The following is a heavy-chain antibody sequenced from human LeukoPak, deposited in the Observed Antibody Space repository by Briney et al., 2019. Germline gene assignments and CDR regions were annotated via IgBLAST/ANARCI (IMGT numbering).Heavy chain of an antibody. V-gene: IGHV3-21*01. Sequence: PGGSLRLSCAASGFTFSSYSMNWVSQAQGKGLEWVSSISSSSSYIYYADSVKGRFTISRDNAKNSLYLQMNSLRAEDTAVYYCAREEQWALDYWGQGTLVTVSS. D-gene: IGHD6-19*01. CDR1: GFTFSSYS. CDR2: ISSSSSYI. J-gene: IGHJ4*02. CDR3: AREEQWALDY.